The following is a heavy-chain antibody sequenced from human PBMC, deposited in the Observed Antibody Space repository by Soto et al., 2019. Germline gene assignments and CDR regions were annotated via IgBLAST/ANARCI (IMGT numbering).Heavy chain of an antibody. J-gene: IGHJ5*01. CDR3: ARSDDSYNTGWFDS. D-gene: IGHD1-20*01. Sequence: QVQLQESGPGLVKPSQTLSLTCTVSGGSISGGAYYWSWIRQHPGKGLEWIGYIYYSGSTYYNPSLMERVTISLDTSKNQFSLNLTSVTAADTAVYLCARSDDSYNTGWFDSWGQGTLVTVSS. V-gene: IGHV4-31*03. CDR2: IYYSGST. CDR1: GGSISGGAYY.